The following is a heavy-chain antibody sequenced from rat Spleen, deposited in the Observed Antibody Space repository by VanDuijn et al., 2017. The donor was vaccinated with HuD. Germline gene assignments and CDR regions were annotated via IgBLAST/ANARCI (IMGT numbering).Heavy chain of an antibody. D-gene: IGHD1-12*03. CDR3: ARHYYYDGYWFAY. CDR1: GFTFSDYG. CDR2: IIYSDTT. J-gene: IGHJ3*01. V-gene: IGHV5-17*01. Sequence: EVQLVESGGGLVQPGRSLKLSCAASGFTFSDYGMAWVRQAPKKGLEWVATIIYSDTTYYRDSVKGRFTLSRDNSKSTLYLQMDGLRSEDTATYYCARHYYYDGYWFAYWGQGTLGTVSS.